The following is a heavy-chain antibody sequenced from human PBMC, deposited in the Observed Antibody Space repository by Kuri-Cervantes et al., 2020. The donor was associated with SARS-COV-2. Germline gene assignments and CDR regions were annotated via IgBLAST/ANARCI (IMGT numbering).Heavy chain of an antibody. CDR3: TRGTSQTYYYYYYMDV. CDR1: GFTFSGSA. V-gene: IGHV3-73*01. CDR2: IRSKANSYAT. J-gene: IGHJ6*03. D-gene: IGHD2-2*01. Sequence: GSLRLSCAASGFTFSGSAMHWVRQASGKGLEWVGRIRSKANSYATAYAASVKGRFTISRDDSKNTAYLQMNSLKTEDTAVYYCTRGTSQTYYYYYYMDVWGKGTTVTVSS.